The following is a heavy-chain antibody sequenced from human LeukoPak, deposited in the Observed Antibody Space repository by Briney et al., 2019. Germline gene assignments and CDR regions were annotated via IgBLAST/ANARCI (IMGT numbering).Heavy chain of an antibody. J-gene: IGHJ6*03. CDR2: IYTSGST. CDR3: ARTTEGGYSYGYFYYYYMDV. Sequence: PEALSLTCTVSGGSISSYYWSWIRQPAGKGLEWIGRIYTSGSTNYNPSLKSRVTMSVDTSKNQFSLKLSSVTAADTAVYYCARTTEGGYSYGYFYYYYMDVWGKGTRSPSP. D-gene: IGHD5-18*01. CDR1: GGSISSYY. V-gene: IGHV4-4*07.